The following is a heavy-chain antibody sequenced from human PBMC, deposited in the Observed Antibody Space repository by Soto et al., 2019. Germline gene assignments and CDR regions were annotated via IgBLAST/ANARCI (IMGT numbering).Heavy chain of an antibody. D-gene: IGHD3-22*01. CDR3: ASAYYYDSSGYYIYYGMDV. Sequence: GASVKVSCKASGGTFRSYIINWVRQAPGQGLEWMGRIIPILGTPNYAQKFQGRVTITADTSANTAYMELTILRSEDTAVYYCASAYYYDSSGYYIYYGMDVWGQGTTVTVSS. J-gene: IGHJ6*02. V-gene: IGHV1-69*08. CDR1: GGTFRSYI. CDR2: IIPILGTP.